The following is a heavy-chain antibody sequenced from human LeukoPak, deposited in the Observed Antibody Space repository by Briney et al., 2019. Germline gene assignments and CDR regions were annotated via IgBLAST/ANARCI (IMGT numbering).Heavy chain of an antibody. V-gene: IGHV1-46*01. CDR2: INPSGGST. CDR3: ARDRGSSGYYWLVGDFDY. J-gene: IGHJ4*02. D-gene: IGHD3-22*01. CDR1: GYTFTSYY. Sequence: ASVKVSCKASGYTFTSYYMHWVRQAPGQGLEWMGIINPSGGSTSYAQKFQGRVTMTRDMSTSTVYMELSSLRSEDTAVYYCARDRGSSGYYWLVGDFDYWGQGTLVTVSS.